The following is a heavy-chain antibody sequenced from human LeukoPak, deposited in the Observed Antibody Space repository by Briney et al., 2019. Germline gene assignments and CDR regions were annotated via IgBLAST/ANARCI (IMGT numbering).Heavy chain of an antibody. CDR1: GFTFSSYA. CDR2: ISGSGGST. D-gene: IGHD4-11*01. Sequence: GGSLRLSCAASGFTFSSYAMSWVRQAPGKGLEWVSAISGSGGSTYYADSVKGRFTISRDNAKNSLYLQMNSLRAEDTAVYYCARDPYSNYIGVSSDAFDIWGQGTMVTVSS. CDR3: ARDPYSNYIGVSSDAFDI. J-gene: IGHJ3*02. V-gene: IGHV3-23*01.